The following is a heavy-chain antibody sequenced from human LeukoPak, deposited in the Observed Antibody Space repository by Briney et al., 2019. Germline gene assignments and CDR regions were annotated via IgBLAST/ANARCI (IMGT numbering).Heavy chain of an antibody. Sequence: GGALRLSCAASGFTFSDYHMSWIRQAPGKGLEWVSYITSGGSTVYYADSLKGRFTISRDNARNSLYLQMNSLRAEDTAVYYCAIKPGAFDIWGQGTMVTVSS. V-gene: IGHV3-11*01. CDR3: AIKPGAFDI. D-gene: IGHD7-27*01. CDR2: ITSGGSTV. J-gene: IGHJ3*02. CDR1: GFTFSDYH.